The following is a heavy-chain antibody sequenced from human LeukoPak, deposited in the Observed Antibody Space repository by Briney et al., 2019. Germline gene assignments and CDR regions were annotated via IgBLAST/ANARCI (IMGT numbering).Heavy chain of an antibody. CDR1: GGSFSGYY. CDR3: ARPTRWVTTADAFDI. D-gene: IGHD4-17*01. Sequence: SETLSLTCAVYGGSFSGYYWSWIRQPPGKGLEWIGGINHSGSTNYNPSLKSRVTISVDTSKNQFSLKLSSVTAADTAVYYCARPTRWVTTADAFDIWGQGTMVTVSS. J-gene: IGHJ3*02. CDR2: INHSGST. V-gene: IGHV4-34*01.